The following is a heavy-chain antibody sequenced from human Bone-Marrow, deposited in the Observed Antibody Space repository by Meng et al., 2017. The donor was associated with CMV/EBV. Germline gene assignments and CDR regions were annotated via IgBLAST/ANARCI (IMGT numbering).Heavy chain of an antibody. CDR1: GYTFTGYY. J-gene: IGHJ4*02. Sequence: ASVKVSCKASGYTFTGYYMHWVRQAPGQGLEWMGWINPNSGGTNYAQKFQGRVTMTRDTSISTAYMELSRLRSDDTAVYYCARDFGSGWDYFDYWGQGTLVTFSS. D-gene: IGHD6-19*01. CDR3: ARDFGSGWDYFDY. CDR2: INPNSGGT. V-gene: IGHV1-2*02.